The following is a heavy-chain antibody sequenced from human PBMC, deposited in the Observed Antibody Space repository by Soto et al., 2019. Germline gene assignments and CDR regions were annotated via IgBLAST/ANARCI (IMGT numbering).Heavy chain of an antibody. CDR3: AKDPDYYDSSGYYPTPYFDY. V-gene: IGHV1-3*01. J-gene: IGHJ4*02. D-gene: IGHD3-22*01. Sequence: ASVKVSCKASGYTFTNYYMRWVRQAPGQGLEWMGWINAGNGNTRYSQKFQGRVTLTRDTSASTTYMDLSSLRSEDTAVYYCAKDPDYYDSSGYYPTPYFDYWGQGTLVTVSS. CDR1: GYTFTNYY. CDR2: INAGNGNT.